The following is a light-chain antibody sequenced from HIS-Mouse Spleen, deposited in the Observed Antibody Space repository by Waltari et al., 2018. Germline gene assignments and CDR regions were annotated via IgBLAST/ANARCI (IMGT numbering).Light chain of an antibody. V-gene: IGLV2-14*01. CDR1: SSYVGGYNY. CDR3: SSYTSSSTYV. CDR2: EVS. Sequence: QSALTQPASVSGSPGQSITIPCTGTSSYVGGYNYVSWYQQHPGKAPKLSIYEVSNRPSGVSNRFSGSKSGNTASLTISGLQAEDEADYYCSSYTSSSTYVFGTGTKVTVL. J-gene: IGLJ1*01.